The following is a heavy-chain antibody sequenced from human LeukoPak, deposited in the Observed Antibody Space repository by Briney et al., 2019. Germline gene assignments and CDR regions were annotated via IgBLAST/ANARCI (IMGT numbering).Heavy chain of an antibody. D-gene: IGHD3-10*01. CDR2: LYSGGTT. CDR1: GFTLSTNY. J-gene: IGHJ2*01. V-gene: IGHV3-53*01. CDR3: ARVGDHYHWYLDL. Sequence: GGSLTLSCEASGFTLSTNYMNWVRQAPGKGLEGVSILYSGGTTYYAESVKGRFTVTRDNSKNILYLHIDNLRVEDTAVYYCARVGDHYHWYLDLWGRGARVTASS.